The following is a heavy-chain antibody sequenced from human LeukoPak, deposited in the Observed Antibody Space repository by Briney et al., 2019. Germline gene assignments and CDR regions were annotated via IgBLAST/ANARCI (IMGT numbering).Heavy chain of an antibody. CDR1: GYTFTCYT. Sequence: GASVKVSYKASGYTFTCYTLHWVRQAPGQRLEWMAWSHAGTGNTKYSQEFQGRVTITRDTSASTSYMELSSLRSEDMAVYYCARAKDYAFDHWGQGTLVTVSS. CDR3: ARAKDYAFDH. V-gene: IGHV1-3*02. J-gene: IGHJ4*02. CDR2: SHAGTGNT. D-gene: IGHD4-17*01.